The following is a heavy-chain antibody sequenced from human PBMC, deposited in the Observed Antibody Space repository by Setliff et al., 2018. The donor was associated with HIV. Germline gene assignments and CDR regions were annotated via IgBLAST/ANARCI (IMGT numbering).Heavy chain of an antibody. CDR3: ATKAVAGT. CDR2: VIQGGSG. D-gene: IGHD6-19*01. V-gene: IGHV3-20*04. J-gene: IGHJ4*02. CDR1: GFTFKDYS. Sequence: PGGSLRLSCAASGFTFKDYSMVWVRQVPGKGLEWVAGVIQGGSGVYADSVKGRFIISRDNAKKSVDLQMNSLRAEDTAVYYCATKAVAGTGGQGTLVTVSS.